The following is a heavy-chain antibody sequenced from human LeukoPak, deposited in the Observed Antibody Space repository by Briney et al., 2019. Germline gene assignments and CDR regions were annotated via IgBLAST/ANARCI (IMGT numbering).Heavy chain of an antibody. CDR2: IIPIFGTA. Sequence: SVKVPCKASGGTFSSYAISWVRQAPGQGLEWMGGIIPIFGTANYAQKFQGRVTITADESTSTAYMELSSLRSEDTAVYYCARSSAGYSGYDLRWFDPWGQGTLVTVSS. J-gene: IGHJ5*02. D-gene: IGHD5-12*01. V-gene: IGHV1-69*01. CDR3: ARSSAGYSGYDLRWFDP. CDR1: GGTFSSYA.